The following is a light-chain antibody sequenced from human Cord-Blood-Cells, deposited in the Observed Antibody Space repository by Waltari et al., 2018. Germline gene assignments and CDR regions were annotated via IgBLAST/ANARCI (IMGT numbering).Light chain of an antibody. J-gene: IGLJ3*02. V-gene: IGLV2-23*01. Sequence: QSALTQPASVSGSPGQSITISCTGTSSAVGSYNLVSGYQQHPGKAPKLMIYEGSKRPSGVSNRFSGSKSGNTDSLTISGLQAEDEADYYCCSYAGSNWVFGGGTKLTVL. CDR1: SSAVGSYNL. CDR3: CSYAGSNWV. CDR2: EGS.